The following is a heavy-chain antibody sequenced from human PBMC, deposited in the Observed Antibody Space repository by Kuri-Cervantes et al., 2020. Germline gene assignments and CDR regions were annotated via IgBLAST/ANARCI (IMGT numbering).Heavy chain of an antibody. CDR2: ISAYNGNT. CDR3: ARAPHRPSRRPIAVAGNWYFDL. CDR1: GYTFTSYG. D-gene: IGHD6-19*01. V-gene: IGHV1-18*01. J-gene: IGHJ2*01. Sequence: ASVKVSCKASGYTFTSYGISWVRQAPGQGLEWMGWISAYNGNTNYAQKLQGRVTMTRNTSISTAYMELSSLRSEDTAVYYCARAPHRPSRRPIAVAGNWYFDLWGRSTLVTVSS.